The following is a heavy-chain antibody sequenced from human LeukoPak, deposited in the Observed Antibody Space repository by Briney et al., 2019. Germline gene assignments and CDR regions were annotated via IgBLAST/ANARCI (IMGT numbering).Heavy chain of an antibody. Sequence: ASVKVSCKASGYTFTGYYMHWVRQAPGQGLEWMGWINADSGDTKSTQKFQGRVTMTRDASLTTVYLELNILRSDDTALYYCARGQESIAVAGTPDYWGQGTLVTVSS. J-gene: IGHJ4*02. CDR1: GYTFTGYY. V-gene: IGHV1-2*02. D-gene: IGHD6-19*01. CDR3: ARGQESIAVAGTPDY. CDR2: INADSGDT.